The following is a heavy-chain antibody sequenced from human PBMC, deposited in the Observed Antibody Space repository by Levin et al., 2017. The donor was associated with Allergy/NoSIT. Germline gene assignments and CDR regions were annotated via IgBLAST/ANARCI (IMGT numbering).Heavy chain of an antibody. D-gene: IGHD3-10*01. J-gene: IGHJ2*01. CDR1: GGSFSGYY. CDR2: INHSGST. CDR3: ARWPPRSGRGVNPHVFWYFDR. Sequence: PSETLSLTCAVYGGSFSGYYWSWIRQPPGKGLEWIAEINHSGSTNYNPSLKSRVTISVDTSKNQFSLKLSSVTAADTAVYYCARWPPRSGRGVNPHVFWYFDRWGRGTLVTVSS. V-gene: IGHV4-34*01.